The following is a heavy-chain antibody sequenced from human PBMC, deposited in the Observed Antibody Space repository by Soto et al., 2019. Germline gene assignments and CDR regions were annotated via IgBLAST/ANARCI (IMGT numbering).Heavy chain of an antibody. V-gene: IGHV4-59*08. J-gene: IGHJ4*02. CDR2: IYYSGST. Sequence: SETLCLTCTVAGGSISSYYWSWIRQPPGKGLEWIGYIYYSGSTNYNPSLKSRVTISVDTSKNQFSLKLSSVTAADTAVYYCARHIVVVPAFDYWGQGTLVTAPQ. CDR1: GGSISSYY. CDR3: ARHIVVVPAFDY. D-gene: IGHD2-2*01.